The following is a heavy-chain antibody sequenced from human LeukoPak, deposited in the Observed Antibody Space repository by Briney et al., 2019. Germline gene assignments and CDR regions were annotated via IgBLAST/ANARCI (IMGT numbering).Heavy chain of an antibody. J-gene: IGHJ2*01. CDR2: ISSSGSTI. V-gene: IGHV3-48*03. D-gene: IGHD6-19*01. CDR3: ARDAAVGYFDL. CDR1: GFNFSSYE. Sequence: GGSLRLSCAASGFNFSSYEMNWVRQAPGKGLEWVSYISSSGSTIYYADSVKGRFTISRDNAKNSLYLQMNSLRAEDTAVYYCARDAAVGYFDLWGRGTLVTVSS.